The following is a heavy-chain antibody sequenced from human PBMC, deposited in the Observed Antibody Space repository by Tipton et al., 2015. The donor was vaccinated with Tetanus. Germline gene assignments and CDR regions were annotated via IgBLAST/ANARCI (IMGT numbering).Heavy chain of an antibody. CDR3: TAAGLVGSGYRVVF. CDR1: GLFFHNAW. D-gene: IGHD1-26*01. J-gene: IGHJ4*02. V-gene: IGHV3-15*07. CDR2: IKSKTDGGTT. Sequence: SLRLSCTTSGLFFHNAWMNWVRQAPGKGLEWVGRIKSKTDGGTTDYAARVKERFSISRDDSKNTLFLLMNSLITEDTAMCYCTAAGLVGSGYRVVFWGRGALVSVSS.